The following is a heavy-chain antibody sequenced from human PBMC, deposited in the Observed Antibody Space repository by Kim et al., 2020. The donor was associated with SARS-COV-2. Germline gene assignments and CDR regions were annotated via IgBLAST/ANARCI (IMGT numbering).Heavy chain of an antibody. V-gene: IGHV5-51*01. J-gene: IGHJ4*02. D-gene: IGHD1-1*01. CDR3: ARHHWIGILPDY. Sequence: RYSPSFQGQVTISADKSISTAYLQWSSLKASDTAMYYCARHHWIGILPDYWGQGTLVTVSS.